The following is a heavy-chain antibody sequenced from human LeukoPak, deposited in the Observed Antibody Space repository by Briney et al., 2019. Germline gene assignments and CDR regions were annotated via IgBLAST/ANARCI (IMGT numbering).Heavy chain of an antibody. V-gene: IGHV4-61*02. D-gene: IGHD2-2*01. J-gene: IGHJ4*02. CDR1: GGSISSGSYY. CDR2: IYTGGST. CDR3: AKESTSFEN. Sequence: PSETLSLTCTVSGGSISSGSYYWSWIRQPAGKGLEWIGRIYTGGSTNYNPSLKSRVTISVGTSKNQFSLKLSSVTAADTAVYYCAKESTSFENWGQGTLVTVSS.